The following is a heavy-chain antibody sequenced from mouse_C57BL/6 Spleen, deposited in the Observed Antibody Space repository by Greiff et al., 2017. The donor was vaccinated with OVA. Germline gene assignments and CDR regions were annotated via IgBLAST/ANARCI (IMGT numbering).Heavy chain of an antibody. CDR3: ARYGIIYDGYFDY. D-gene: IGHD2-3*01. CDR2: IHPNSGST. Sequence: VKLQQPGAELVKPGASVKLSCKASGYTFTSYWMHWVKQRPGQGLEWIGMIHPNSGSTNYNEKFKSKATLTVDKSSSTAYMQLSSLTSEDSAVYYCARYGIIYDGYFDYWGQGTTLTVSS. J-gene: IGHJ2*01. CDR1: GYTFTSYW. V-gene: IGHV1-64*01.